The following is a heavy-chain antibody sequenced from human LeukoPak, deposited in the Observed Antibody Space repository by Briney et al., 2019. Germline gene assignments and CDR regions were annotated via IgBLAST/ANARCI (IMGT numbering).Heavy chain of an antibody. Sequence: GASVKVSCKASGYTFTGYYMHWVRQAPGQGLEWMGRINPNSGGTNYAQKFQGRVTMTRDTSISTAYMELSRLRYDDTAVYYCARIAAAGKVYYYYMDVWGKGTTVTVSS. CDR1: GYTFTGYY. J-gene: IGHJ6*03. CDR3: ARIAAAGKVYYYYMDV. V-gene: IGHV1-2*06. CDR2: INPNSGGT. D-gene: IGHD6-13*01.